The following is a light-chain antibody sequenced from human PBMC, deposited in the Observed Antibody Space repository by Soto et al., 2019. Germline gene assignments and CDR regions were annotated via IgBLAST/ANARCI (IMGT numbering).Light chain of an antibody. CDR2: GAS. V-gene: IGKV1-39*01. J-gene: IGKJ4*01. CDR3: QQGSRTLT. Sequence: DIQMTQSPSSLSASVGYRVTITCRASQSIDRYLNWYQQKPGTAPKLLISGASSLRSGVPSRFSGSGSGTDFTLTINSLQPEDFATYSCQQGSRTLTFGGGTKVDIK. CDR1: QSIDRY.